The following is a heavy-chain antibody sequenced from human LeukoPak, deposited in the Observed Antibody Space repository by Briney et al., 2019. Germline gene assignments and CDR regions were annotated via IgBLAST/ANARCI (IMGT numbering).Heavy chain of an antibody. J-gene: IGHJ4*02. CDR2: ISYDGSNK. D-gene: IGHD6-13*01. Sequence: GGSLRLSCAASGFTFSSYAMHWVRQAPGKGLEWVAVISYDGSNKYYADSVKGRFTISRDNSKNTLYLQMNSLRAEDTAVYYCARVGQQLGFDYWGQGTLVTVSS. CDR1: GFTFSSYA. CDR3: ARVGQQLGFDY. V-gene: IGHV3-30-3*01.